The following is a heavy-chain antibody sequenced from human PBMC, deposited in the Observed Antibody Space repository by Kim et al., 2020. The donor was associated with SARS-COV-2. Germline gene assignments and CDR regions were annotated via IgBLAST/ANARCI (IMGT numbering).Heavy chain of an antibody. Sequence: SETLSLTCAVYGGSFSGYYWSWIRQPPGKGLEWIGEINHSGSTNYNPSLKSRVTISVDTSKNQFSLKLSSVTAADTAVYYCARGTRQWVVRGPYYYYRDVWGKGTPVTVSS. D-gene: IGHD6-19*01. CDR1: GGSFSGYY. V-gene: IGHV4-34*01. CDR2: INHSGST. J-gene: IGHJ6*03. CDR3: ARGTRQWVVRGPYYYYRDV.